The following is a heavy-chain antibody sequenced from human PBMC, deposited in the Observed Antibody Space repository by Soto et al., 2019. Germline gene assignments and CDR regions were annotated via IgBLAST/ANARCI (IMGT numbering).Heavy chain of an antibody. CDR3: AREGRITMVRGVADWFDP. CDR1: GGTFSSYA. CDR2: IIPIFGTA. J-gene: IGHJ5*02. V-gene: IGHV1-69*01. Sequence: QVQLVQSGAEVKKPGSSVKVSCKASGGTFSSYAISWVRQAPGQGLEWMGGIIPIFGTANYAQKFQGRVTITADESTSTAYMELGSLRSEDTAVYYCAREGRITMVRGVADWFDPWGQGTLVTVSS. D-gene: IGHD3-10*01.